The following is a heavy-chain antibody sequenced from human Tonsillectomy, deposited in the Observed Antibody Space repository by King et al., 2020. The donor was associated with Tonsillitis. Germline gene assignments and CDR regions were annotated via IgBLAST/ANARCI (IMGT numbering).Heavy chain of an antibody. D-gene: IGHD5-24*01. CDR2: ISHDGNNN. V-gene: IGHV3-30*18. CDR1: GLTFSSHA. Sequence: VQLVESGGGVVQPGRSLGLSCEVSGLTFSSHAMHWVRPAPGRGLEWVAAISHDGNNNYYADSVKGRFTISRDNSKNTLYLQMNSLRAEDTAVYYCAKGTRELDYWGQGTLVTVSS. CDR3: AKGTRELDY. J-gene: IGHJ4*02.